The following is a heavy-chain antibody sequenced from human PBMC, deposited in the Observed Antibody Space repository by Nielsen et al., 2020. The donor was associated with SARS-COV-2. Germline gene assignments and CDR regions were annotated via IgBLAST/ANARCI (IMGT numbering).Heavy chain of an antibody. V-gene: IGHV3-9*01. CDR1: GFSVEDFD. J-gene: IGHJ6*01. CDR2: FSWNGASI. Sequence: SLKISCAASGFSVEDFDIHWVRQFPGRGLEWVSGFSWNGASIGYADSVKGRFTISRDNAKNSLYLQMNSLRAEDTAVYYRLLSLHQGPIGLPPGTLLQEHLWG. CDR3: LLSLHQGPIGLPPGTLLQEHL.